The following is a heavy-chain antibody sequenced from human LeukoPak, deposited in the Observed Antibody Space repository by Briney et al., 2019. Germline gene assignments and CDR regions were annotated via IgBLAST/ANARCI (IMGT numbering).Heavy chain of an antibody. J-gene: IGHJ4*02. CDR2: IIPIFGTA. D-gene: IGHD3-10*01. Sequence: GASVKVSCKASGGTFSSYAISWVRQAPGQGLEWMGGIIPIFGTANYAQKFQGRVTITADESTSTAYMELSSLRSEDTAVYYCARDGYYGSGSYYFDYWGQGTLVTVSS. CDR1: GGTFSSYA. V-gene: IGHV1-69*13. CDR3: ARDGYYGSGSYYFDY.